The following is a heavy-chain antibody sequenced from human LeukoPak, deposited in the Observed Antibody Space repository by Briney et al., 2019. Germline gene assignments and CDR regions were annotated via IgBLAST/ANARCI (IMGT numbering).Heavy chain of an antibody. CDR2: INPNSGGT. Sequence: ASVKVSCKASGYTFTSYGINWVRQAPGQGLEWMGWINPNSGGTNYAQKFQGRVTMTRDTSISTAYMELSRLRSDDTAVYYCARDKTAAGTYFQHWGQGTLVTVSS. V-gene: IGHV1-2*02. CDR1: GYTFTSYG. CDR3: ARDKTAAGTYFQH. D-gene: IGHD6-13*01. J-gene: IGHJ1*01.